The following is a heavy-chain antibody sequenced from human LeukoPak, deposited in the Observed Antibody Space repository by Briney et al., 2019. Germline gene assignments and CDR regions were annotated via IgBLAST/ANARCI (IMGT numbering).Heavy chain of an antibody. CDR3: ASTYRTYYYDSSGYGWFDP. J-gene: IGHJ5*02. Sequence: SETLSLTCTVSGGSISSYYWSWIRQPPGKGLEWIGYIYYSGSTNYNPSLKSRVTISVDTSKNQFSLKLSSVTAADTAVYYCASTYRTYYYDSSGYGWFDPWGQGTLVTVSS. CDR1: GGSISSYY. D-gene: IGHD3-22*01. CDR2: IYYSGST. V-gene: IGHV4-59*01.